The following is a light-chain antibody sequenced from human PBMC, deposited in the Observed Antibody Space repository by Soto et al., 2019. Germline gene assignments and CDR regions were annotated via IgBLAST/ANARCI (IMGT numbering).Light chain of an antibody. J-gene: IGLJ2*01. CDR2: EVR. CDR1: IRDVGAYNL. CDR3: SSFTSQSTLI. V-gene: IGLV2-14*01. Sequence: QSVLTQPASVSGSPGQSITISCAGTIRDVGAYNLVSWYQQYPGRAPQLILYEVRNRPSGISFRFSGFKSGNTASLTISGLQAEDEADYYCSSFTSQSTLIFGGGTKLTVL.